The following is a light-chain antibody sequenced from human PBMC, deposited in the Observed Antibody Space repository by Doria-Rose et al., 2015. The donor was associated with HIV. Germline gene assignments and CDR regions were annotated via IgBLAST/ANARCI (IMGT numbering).Light chain of an antibody. CDR3: QHFDKYFSWT. V-gene: IGKV1-5*03. CDR1: QSISNW. J-gene: IGKJ1*01. Sequence: MTQSPSTLSASAGDRVTITCRASQSISNWLAWYQQKPGQAPKLLIYKASTLQSGVPSRFRGSGSGTEFTLTINSLQPDDFATYYCQHFDKYFSWTFGHGTKVDIK. CDR2: KAS.